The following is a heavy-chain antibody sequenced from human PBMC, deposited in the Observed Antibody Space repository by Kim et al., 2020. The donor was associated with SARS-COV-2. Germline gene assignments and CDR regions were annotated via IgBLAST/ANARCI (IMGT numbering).Heavy chain of an antibody. Sequence: GGSLRLSCAASGFTFSSYWMSWVRQAPGKGLEWVANIKQDGSEKYYVDSVKGRFTISRDNAKNSMYLQMNSLRAEDTAVYYCARDSHLIYDILTGYPQDRYAFDIWGQGTMVTVSS. CDR2: IKQDGSEK. CDR1: GFTFSSYW. V-gene: IGHV3-7*01. D-gene: IGHD3-9*01. CDR3: ARDSHLIYDILTGYPQDRYAFDI. J-gene: IGHJ3*02.